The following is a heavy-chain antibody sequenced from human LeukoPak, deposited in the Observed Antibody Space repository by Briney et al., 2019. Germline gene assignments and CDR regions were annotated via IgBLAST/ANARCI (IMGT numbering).Heavy chain of an antibody. CDR2: IYYDGSNQ. V-gene: IGHV3-33*01. J-gene: IGHJ4*02. CDR3: ARDRSLHYFDY. D-gene: IGHD5/OR15-5a*01. Sequence: PGGSLTLSCAVSGFTFRNAGMHRVRQAPGKELEWVAIIYYDGSNQFYADSVKGRFTVSRDNSKNTLFLQMNSLRAEDTAVYYCARDRSLHYFDYWGQGTLVTVSS. CDR1: GFTFRNAG.